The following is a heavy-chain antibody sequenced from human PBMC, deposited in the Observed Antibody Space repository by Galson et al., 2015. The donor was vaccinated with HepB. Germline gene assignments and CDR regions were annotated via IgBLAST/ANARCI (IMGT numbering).Heavy chain of an antibody. D-gene: IGHD2-2*02. Sequence: SVKVSCKASGYTFTSYYMHWVRQAPGQGLEWMGIINPSGGSTSYAQKFQGRVTMTRDTSTSTVYMELSSLRSEDTAVYYCARAATICSSTSCYTYYYYYYYMDVWGKGTTVTVSS. J-gene: IGHJ6*03. V-gene: IGHV1-46*01. CDR2: INPSGGST. CDR1: GYTFTSYY. CDR3: ARAATICSSTSCYTYYYYYYYMDV.